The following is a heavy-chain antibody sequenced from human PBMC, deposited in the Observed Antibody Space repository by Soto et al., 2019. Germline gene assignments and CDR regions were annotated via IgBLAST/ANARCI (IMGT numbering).Heavy chain of an antibody. CDR2: IWYDGTQK. Sequence: PGGSLRLSCEASGFTFNTYSMHWGRQPPGKGLEWLAAIWYDGTQKYYADSVKGRFIIFRDNSKKTLYLEMNSLRAEDTAVYYCARAGGTTVTGLWHFDSWGQGTLVTVSS. CDR3: ARAGGTTVTGLWHFDS. CDR1: GFTFNTYS. D-gene: IGHD4-17*01. J-gene: IGHJ4*02. V-gene: IGHV3-33*01.